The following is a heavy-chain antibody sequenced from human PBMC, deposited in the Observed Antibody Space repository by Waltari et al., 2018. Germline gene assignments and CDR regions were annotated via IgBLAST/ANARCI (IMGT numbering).Heavy chain of an antibody. J-gene: IGHJ6*02. V-gene: IGHV1-69*05. CDR3: ARLVVVAATDYYYGMDV. D-gene: IGHD2-15*01. Sequence: QVQLVQSGAEVKKPGSSVKVSCKASGGTFRSYAISWVRQDPGQGLEWMGGIIPIFGTANYAQKFQGRVTITTDESTSTAYMELSSLRSEDTAVYYCARLVVVAATDYYYGMDVWGQGTTVTVSS. CDR1: GGTFRSYA. CDR2: IIPIFGTA.